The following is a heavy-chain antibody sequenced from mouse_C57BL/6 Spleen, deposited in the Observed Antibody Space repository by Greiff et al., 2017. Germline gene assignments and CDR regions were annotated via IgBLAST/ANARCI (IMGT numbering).Heavy chain of an antibody. Sequence: HVQLQPPGTELVTPGASVKLSCKASGYTFTSYWMHWVKQRPGQGLEWIGNINPSNGGTNSNEKFKIKATLTVEEAASTAYMQVSSLTSEDSAVYYCAIGRHYFDQRTQGTTLTVSS. CDR3: AIGRHYFDQ. V-gene: IGHV1-53*01. CDR1: GYTFTSYW. D-gene: IGHD3-3*01. J-gene: IGHJ2*01. CDR2: INPSNGGT.